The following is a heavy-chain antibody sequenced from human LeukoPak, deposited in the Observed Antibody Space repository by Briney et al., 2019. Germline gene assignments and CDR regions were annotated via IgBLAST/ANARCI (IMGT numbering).Heavy chain of an antibody. J-gene: IGHJ4*02. V-gene: IGHV1-2*02. CDR1: GYTFTGYY. D-gene: IGHD3-3*01. CDR3: ARGGLAIFGVVARGSDY. Sequence: ASVKVSCKASGYTFTGYYMHWVRQAPGQGLEWMGWINPSSGGTNYAQKFQGRVTMTRDTSISTAYMELSRLRSDDTAVYYCARGGLAIFGVVARGSDYWGQGTLVTVSS. CDR2: INPSSGGT.